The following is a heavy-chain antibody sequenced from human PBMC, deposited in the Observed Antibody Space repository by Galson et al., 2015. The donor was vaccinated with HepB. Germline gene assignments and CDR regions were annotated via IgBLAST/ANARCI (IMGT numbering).Heavy chain of an antibody. CDR2: IRSKTNNYAT. J-gene: IGHJ4*02. Sequence: SLRLSCATSGFTFSGSSMHWVRQASGKGLEWVGRIRSKTNNYATAYAASVEGRFTISRDDAKNTAYLQMNSLKTEDTAVYYCTRPGYSSGWSDYWGQGTLVTVSS. V-gene: IGHV3-73*01. D-gene: IGHD6-19*01. CDR1: GFTFSGSS. CDR3: TRPGYSSGWSDY.